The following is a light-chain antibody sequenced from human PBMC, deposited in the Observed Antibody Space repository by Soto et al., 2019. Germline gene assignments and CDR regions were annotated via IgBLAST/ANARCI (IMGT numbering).Light chain of an antibody. CDR1: SSSLGAGFD. J-gene: IGLJ1*01. Sequence: QSVPTQPPSVFGAPGQRVIISCTGSSSSLGAGFDVHWYQQLPATAPKLIIFANINRPSGVPDRFSGSKSGTSASLAITGLQAEDEADYYCQSYDSSLSGSYVFGTGTKSPS. CDR3: QSYDSSLSGSYV. CDR2: ANI. V-gene: IGLV1-40*01.